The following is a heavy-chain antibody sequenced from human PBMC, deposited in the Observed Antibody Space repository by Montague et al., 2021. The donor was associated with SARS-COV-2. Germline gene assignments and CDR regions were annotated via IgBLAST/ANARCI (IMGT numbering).Heavy chain of an antibody. V-gene: IGHV4-31*03. D-gene: IGHD3-22*01. CDR3: ARSPYYDSSGQMGFDF. CDR1: GVSISSGAYY. J-gene: IGHJ4*02. CDR2: IYYNGGT. Sequence: TLSLTCSVSGVSISSGAYYWSWIRQHPGKGLEWIGYIYYNGGTYYNPSLKSRVTIAVDTSKNHFSLKLSSVTTADTAVYYCARSPYYDSSGQMGFDFWGQGTLVTVSS.